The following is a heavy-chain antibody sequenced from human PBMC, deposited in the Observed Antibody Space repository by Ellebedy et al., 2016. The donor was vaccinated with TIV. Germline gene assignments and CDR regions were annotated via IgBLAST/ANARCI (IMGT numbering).Heavy chain of an antibody. CDR1: GFTFSSYA. V-gene: IGHV3-23*01. CDR2: ITYSGGST. CDR3: ARVRSSAFEI. Sequence: GESLKISCAASGFTFSSYAMTWVRQAPGKGLEWVSAITYSGGSTYYADSVKGRFTLSRDNSKNTLYLQMNSLRAEDTAVYYCARVRSSAFEIWGQGTMVTVSS. J-gene: IGHJ3*02.